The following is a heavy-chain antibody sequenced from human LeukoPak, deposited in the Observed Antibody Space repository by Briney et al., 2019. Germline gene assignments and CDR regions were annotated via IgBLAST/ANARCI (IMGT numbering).Heavy chain of an antibody. CDR2: IYHSGST. D-gene: IGHD2-15*01. J-gene: IGHJ5*02. V-gene: IGHV4-4*02. Sequence: SGTLSLTCAVSGGPISSSNWWSWVRQPPGKGLEWIGEIYHSGSTNYYPSLKSRVTILLDKSKNQFSLKLSSVTAADTAVYYCARDLGYCSGGRCDDPWGQGTLVTVSS. CDR1: GGPISSSNW. CDR3: ARDLGYCSGGRCDDP.